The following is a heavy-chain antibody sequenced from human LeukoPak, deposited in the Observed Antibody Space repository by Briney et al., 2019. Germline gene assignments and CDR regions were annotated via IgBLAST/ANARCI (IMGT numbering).Heavy chain of an antibody. Sequence: PSETLSLTCAVSGGSISSGGYSWSWIRQPPGKGLEWIGYIYHSGSTYYNPSLKSRVTISVDRSKNQFSLKLSSVTAADTAVYYCARGGWNVHYWGQGTLVTVSS. CDR1: GGSISSGGYS. D-gene: IGHD1-1*01. V-gene: IGHV4-30-2*01. J-gene: IGHJ4*02. CDR2: IYHSGST. CDR3: ARGGWNVHY.